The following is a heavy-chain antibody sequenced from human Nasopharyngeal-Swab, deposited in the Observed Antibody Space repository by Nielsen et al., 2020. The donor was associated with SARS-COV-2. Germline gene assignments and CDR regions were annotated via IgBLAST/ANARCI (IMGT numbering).Heavy chain of an antibody. V-gene: IGHV4-59*01. Sequence: SEPLSLTWTVSGGSISSYYWSWIRQPPGKGLEWIGYIYYSGSTNYNPSLKSRVTISVDTSKNQFSLKLSSVTAADTAVYYCARASYYDFWSGYYRSDYYGMDVWGQGTTVTVSS. CDR2: IYYSGST. CDR1: GGSISSYY. CDR3: ARASYYDFWSGYYRSDYYGMDV. J-gene: IGHJ6*02. D-gene: IGHD3-3*01.